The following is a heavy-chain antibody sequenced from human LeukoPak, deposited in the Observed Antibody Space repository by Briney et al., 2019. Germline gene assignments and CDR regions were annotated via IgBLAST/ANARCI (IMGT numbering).Heavy chain of an antibody. V-gene: IGHV1-46*01. J-gene: IGHJ4*02. CDR1: GYTFTSYY. D-gene: IGHD2-15*01. CDR2: INPGGGST. Sequence: ASVKVSCKASGYTFTSYYMHWVRQAPGQGLEWMGIINPGGGSTSYAQKFQGRVTMTRDTSTSTVYMELSSLRSEDTAVYYCARTRIGRGYFDYWGQGTLVTVSS. CDR3: ARTRIGRGYFDY.